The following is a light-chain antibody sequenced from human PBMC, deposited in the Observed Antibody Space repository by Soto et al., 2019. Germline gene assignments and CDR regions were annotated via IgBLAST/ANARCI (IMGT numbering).Light chain of an antibody. J-gene: IGKJ1*01. CDR2: RSS. CDR3: QRYGRSWT. CDR1: QSGISNY. Sequence: EIVLTQSPGTLSLSPGERATLSCRASQSGISNYLAWYQQKPGQAPRLLMYRSSFRATGIPDRFSGSGSGSDFTLTSSSLEPEDFAVYYCQRYGRSWTFGPGTKVEI. V-gene: IGKV3-20*01.